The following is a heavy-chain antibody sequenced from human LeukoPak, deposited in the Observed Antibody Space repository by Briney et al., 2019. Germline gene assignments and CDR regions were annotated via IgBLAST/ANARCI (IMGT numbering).Heavy chain of an antibody. CDR2: ISYDGSNK. D-gene: IGHD2-15*01. CDR3: AREVELIVVVITASPSYYGMDV. V-gene: IGHV3-30*19. Sequence: GGSLRLSCAASGFTFSTYGMHWVRQAPGKGLEWVALISYDGSNKYYADSVKGRFTISRDNPMNTLYLQLNSLRAEDTAVYYCAREVELIVVVITASPSYYGMDVWGQGTTVTVSS. J-gene: IGHJ6*02. CDR1: GFTFSTYG.